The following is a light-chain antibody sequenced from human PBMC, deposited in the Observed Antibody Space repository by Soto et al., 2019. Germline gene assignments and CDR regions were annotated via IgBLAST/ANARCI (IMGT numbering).Light chain of an antibody. J-gene: IGKJ1*01. CDR2: AAS. V-gene: IGKV1-39*01. Sequence: DIQMTQSPSSLSASVGDGVTITCRASQSISSYVSWYQQKPGKAPKLLIYAASRLQSVVPSRFSGSRSGTDFTLTISSLQPEDFATYYCQQSYSRVTFGQGTKVDIK. CDR1: QSISSY. CDR3: QQSYSRVT.